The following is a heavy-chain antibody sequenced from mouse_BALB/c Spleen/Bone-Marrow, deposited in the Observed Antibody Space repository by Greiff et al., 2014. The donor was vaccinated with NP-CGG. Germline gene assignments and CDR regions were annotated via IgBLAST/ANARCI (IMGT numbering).Heavy chain of an antibody. J-gene: IGHJ4*01. V-gene: IGHV2-4-1*01. CDR1: GFSLTSYG. CDR3: ARNSPIYYGYDEAMDY. D-gene: IGHD2-2*01. CDR2: IWSGGST. Sequence: VQLVESGPGLVQPSQSLSITCTVSGFSLTSYGVHWVRQSPGKGLEWLGVIWSGGSTDYNAAFISSLSISKDNSKSQVFFKMNSLQADDTAIYYCARNSPIYYGYDEAMDYWGQGTSVTVSS.